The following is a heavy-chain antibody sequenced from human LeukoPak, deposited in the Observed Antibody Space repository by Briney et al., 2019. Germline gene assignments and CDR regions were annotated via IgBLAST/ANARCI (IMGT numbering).Heavy chain of an antibody. CDR1: GFTFSSYA. CDR3: ARACIAARFCHFDC. CDR2: ISYDGSNK. D-gene: IGHD6-6*01. V-gene: IGHV3-30-3*01. Sequence: GGSLRLSCAASGFTFSSYAMHLVRQAPGKGLEWVAVISYDGSNKYYADSVKGRFTISRDNSKNTLYLQMNSLRAEDTAVYYCARACIAARFCHFDCWGQGTLVTVSS. J-gene: IGHJ4*02.